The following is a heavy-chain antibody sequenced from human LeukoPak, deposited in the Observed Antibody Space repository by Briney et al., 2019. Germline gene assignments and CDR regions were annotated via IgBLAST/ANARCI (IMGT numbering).Heavy chain of an antibody. Sequence: ASVKVSCKASGYTFTSYGISWVRQAPGQGLEWMGWISAYNGNTNYAQKLQGRVTMTTDTSTSTAYMELRSLRSDDTAVYYCARGYCSSTSCYAAGDWFDPWGQGTLVTVSS. D-gene: IGHD2-2*01. CDR3: ARGYCSSTSCYAAGDWFDP. V-gene: IGHV1-18*01. J-gene: IGHJ5*02. CDR2: ISAYNGNT. CDR1: GYTFTSYG.